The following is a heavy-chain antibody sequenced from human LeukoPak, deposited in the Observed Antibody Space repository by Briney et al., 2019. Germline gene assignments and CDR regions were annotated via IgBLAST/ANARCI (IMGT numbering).Heavy chain of an antibody. D-gene: IGHD3-10*01. Sequence: PGGSLRLSCAASGXTFSSYAMSWVRQAPGKGLEWVSTISGSGGSTYYADSVKGRFTISRDNAKNSLYLQMNSLRVEDTAVYYCARDSDYYGSGSYLAEFFQHWGQGTLVTVSS. CDR2: ISGSGGST. J-gene: IGHJ1*01. CDR1: GXTFSSYA. V-gene: IGHV3-23*01. CDR3: ARDSDYYGSGSYLAEFFQH.